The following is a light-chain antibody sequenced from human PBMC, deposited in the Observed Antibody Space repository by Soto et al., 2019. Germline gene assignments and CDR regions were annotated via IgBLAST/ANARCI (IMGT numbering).Light chain of an antibody. CDR1: SSDVGDYNY. CDR3: SSYTSSTPPYV. CDR2: DVS. V-gene: IGLV2-14*01. Sequence: QCALTQLASVSGSPGQSIAISCTGTSSDVGDYNYVSWYQQHPGKAPKLIIYDVSDRPSGVSSRFSGSKSGNTASLTISGLQPEDEADYYCSSYTSSTPPYVFGTGTKVTVL. J-gene: IGLJ1*01.